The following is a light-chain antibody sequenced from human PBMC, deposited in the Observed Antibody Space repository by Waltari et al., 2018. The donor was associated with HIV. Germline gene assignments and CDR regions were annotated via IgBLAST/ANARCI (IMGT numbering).Light chain of an antibody. CDR1: SGSVASNY. J-gene: IGLJ3*02. V-gene: IGLV6-57*02. CDR3: QSYDNSNWV. Sequence: ILTQPHSVSESPGKTVIISCTVSSGSVASNYVQWYQLRPGNAPRTVIYEDDKRPSGVPDRFSGSIDGSSNSASLIISGLKPEDEGDYYCQSYDNSNWVFGGGTKLTV. CDR2: EDD.